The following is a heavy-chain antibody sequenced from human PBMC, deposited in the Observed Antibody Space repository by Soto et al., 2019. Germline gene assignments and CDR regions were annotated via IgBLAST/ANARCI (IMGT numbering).Heavy chain of an antibody. CDR3: ARQTYISAAGMDYYYYGMDV. V-gene: IGHV1-69*01. CDR1: GGTFSSYA. CDR2: IIPIFGTA. J-gene: IGHJ6*02. D-gene: IGHD6-13*01. Sequence: QVQLVQSGAEVKKPGSSVKVSCKASGGTFSSYAISWVRQAPGKGLEWLGGIIPIFGTANYAQKFQGRVTITADESTSTAYMELSSLRSEDTAVYYCARQTYISAAGMDYYYYGMDVWGQGTTVTVSS.